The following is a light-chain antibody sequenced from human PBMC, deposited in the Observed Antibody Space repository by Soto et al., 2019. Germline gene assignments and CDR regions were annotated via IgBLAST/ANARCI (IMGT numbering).Light chain of an antibody. V-gene: IGLV8-61*01. Sequence: QAVVTQAPSFSVSPGGTVTLTCALSSGSVSTSYYPSWYQQTTGHAPRTLIYSKNTRSPGVPDRFSGSILANKAALTVAGAQADDESDYYCVLYMGSGIWVWVGGTQLTV. CDR3: VLYMGSGIWV. CDR1: SGSVSTSYY. CDR2: SKN. J-gene: IGLJ3*02.